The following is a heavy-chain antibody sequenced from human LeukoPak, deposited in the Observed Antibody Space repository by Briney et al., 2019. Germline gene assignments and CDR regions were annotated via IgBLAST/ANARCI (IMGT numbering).Heavy chain of an antibody. Sequence: SETLSLTCAVYGVSFSGYYWSWIRQPPGKGLEWIGEINHSGSTNYNPSLKSRVTISVDTSKNQFSLKLSSVTAADTAVYYCARTRDLAAAGYFDYWGQGTLVTVSS. V-gene: IGHV4-34*01. CDR2: INHSGST. CDR1: GVSFSGYY. J-gene: IGHJ4*02. D-gene: IGHD6-13*01. CDR3: ARTRDLAAAGYFDY.